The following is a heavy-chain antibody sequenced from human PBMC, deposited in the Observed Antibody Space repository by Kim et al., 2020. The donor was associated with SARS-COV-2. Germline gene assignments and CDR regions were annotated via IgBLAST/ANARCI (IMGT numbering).Heavy chain of an antibody. Sequence: GGSLRLSCAASGFTFSTYVMSWVRQAPGKGLEWVSSITGSSSGTTYADSVKGRFTISRDNSKNTLYLQMNSLRAEDTAVYYCAKVGGSLNFDYWGQGSLVTVSS. V-gene: IGHV3-23*01. CDR1: GFTFSTYV. D-gene: IGHD1-26*01. CDR2: ITGSSSGT. CDR3: AKVGGSLNFDY. J-gene: IGHJ4*02.